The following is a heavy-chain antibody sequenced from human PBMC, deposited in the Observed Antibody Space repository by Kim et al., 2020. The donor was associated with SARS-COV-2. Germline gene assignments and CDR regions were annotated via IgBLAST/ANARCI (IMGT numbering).Heavy chain of an antibody. Sequence: GGSLRLSCGASGFTLSKFGMNWVRQAPGKGLEWVSVISSTGSTIYYADSVKGRFTISRDNSKNTLYLQMNSLRAEDTAVYYCAREQLWSDTDNYHLGVW. CDR2: ISSTGSTI. CDR1: GFTLSKFG. CDR3: AREQLWSDTDNYHLGV. D-gene: IGHD5-18*01. J-gene: IGHJ6*01. V-gene: IGHV3-48*01.